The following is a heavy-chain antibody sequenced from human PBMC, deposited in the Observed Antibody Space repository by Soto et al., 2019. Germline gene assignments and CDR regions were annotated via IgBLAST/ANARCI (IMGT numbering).Heavy chain of an antibody. V-gene: IGHV3-7*04. Sequence: PGGSLRLSCAASGFIFSDAWMTWVRQAPGKGLEWVASITPGGSDKYYGDSVKGRFSISRDNAKNSLYLQMYSLRADDTAVYYCARAVTSSDPYWGQGTLVTVSS. D-gene: IGHD4-4*01. CDR1: GFIFSDAW. J-gene: IGHJ4*02. CDR3: ARAVTSSDPY. CDR2: ITPGGSDK.